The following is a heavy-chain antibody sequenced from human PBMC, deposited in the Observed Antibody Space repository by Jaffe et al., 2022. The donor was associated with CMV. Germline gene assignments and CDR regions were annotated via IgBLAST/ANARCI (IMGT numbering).Heavy chain of an antibody. J-gene: IGHJ4*02. CDR2: IIPILGIA. CDR1: GGTFSSYA. CDR3: ARVLNSRYGDYGVDY. D-gene: IGHD4-17*01. Sequence: QVQLVQSGAEVKKPGSSVKVSCKASGGTFSSYAISWVRQAPGQGLEWMGRIIPILGIANYAQKFQGRVTITADKSTSTAYMELSSLRSEDTAVYYCARVLNSRYGDYGVDYWGQGTLVTVSS. V-gene: IGHV1-69*09.